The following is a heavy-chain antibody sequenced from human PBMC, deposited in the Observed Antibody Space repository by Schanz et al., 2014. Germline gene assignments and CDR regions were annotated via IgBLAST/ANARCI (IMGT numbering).Heavy chain of an antibody. J-gene: IGHJ4*02. CDR3: ATWRGDDSGGHGQFDY. CDR2: ISTSGST. CDR1: GGSMSSFY. Sequence: QVQLQESGPGLVKPSETLSLTCTVSGGSMSSFYWNWIRQPAGKGLEWIGRISTSGSTNYNPSLRSRVSMSIGPSKTHFSLRLSSLTAADTAVYYCATWRGDDSGGHGQFDYWGQGALVTVSS. D-gene: IGHD3-22*01. V-gene: IGHV4-4*07.